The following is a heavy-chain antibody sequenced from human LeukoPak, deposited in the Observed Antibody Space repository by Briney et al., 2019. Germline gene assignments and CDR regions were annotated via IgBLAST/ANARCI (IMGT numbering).Heavy chain of an antibody. CDR2: IYHSGST. V-gene: IGHV4-4*02. J-gene: IGHJ3*02. CDR1: GGSISSSNW. Sequence: PSGTLSLTCAVSGGSISSSNWWSWVRQPPGKGLEWIGEIYHSGSTNYNPSLESRVTISVDKSKNQFSLKLSSVTAADTAVYYCARVSASGWFAFDIWGQGTMVTVSS. CDR3: ARVSASGWFAFDI. D-gene: IGHD6-19*01.